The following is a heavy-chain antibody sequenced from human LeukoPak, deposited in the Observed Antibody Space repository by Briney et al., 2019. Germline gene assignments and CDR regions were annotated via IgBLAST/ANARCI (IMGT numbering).Heavy chain of an antibody. CDR2: INPNSGGT. V-gene: IGHV1-2*02. Sequence: ASVKVSCKASGYTFTGYYMHWVRQALGQGLEWMGWINPNSGGTNYAQKFQGRVTMTRDTSISTAYMELSRLRSDDTAVYYCARVGTAPPYYFDYWGQGTLVTVSS. CDR3: ARVGTAPPYYFDY. CDR1: GYTFTGYY. D-gene: IGHD1-1*01. J-gene: IGHJ4*02.